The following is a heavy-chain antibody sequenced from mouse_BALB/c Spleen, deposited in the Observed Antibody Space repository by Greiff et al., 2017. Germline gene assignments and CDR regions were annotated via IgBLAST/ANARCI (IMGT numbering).Heavy chain of an antibody. Sequence: EVKLVESGGGLVKPGGSLKLSCAASGFTFSDYYMYWVRQTPEKRLEWVATISDGGSYTYYPDSVKGRFTISRDNAKNNLYLQMSSLKSEDTAMYYCARDQGPFAYWGQGTLVTVSA. CDR3: ARDQGPFAY. J-gene: IGHJ3*01. V-gene: IGHV5-4*02. CDR1: GFTFSDYY. CDR2: ISDGGSYT. D-gene: IGHD3-2*02.